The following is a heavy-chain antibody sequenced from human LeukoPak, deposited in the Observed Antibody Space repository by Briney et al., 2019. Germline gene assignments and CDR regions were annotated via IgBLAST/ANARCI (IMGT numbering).Heavy chain of an antibody. D-gene: IGHD1-26*01. Sequence: GGSLRLSCAASGFTVSSNYVSWVRQAPGKGLEWVSVIYSGGSTYYADSVKGRFTISRDNSKNTLYLQMNSLRAEDTAVYYCERDRIVGARYYYYGMDVWGQGTTVTVSS. CDR1: GFTVSSNY. CDR2: IYSGGST. J-gene: IGHJ6*02. V-gene: IGHV3-53*01. CDR3: ERDRIVGARYYYYGMDV.